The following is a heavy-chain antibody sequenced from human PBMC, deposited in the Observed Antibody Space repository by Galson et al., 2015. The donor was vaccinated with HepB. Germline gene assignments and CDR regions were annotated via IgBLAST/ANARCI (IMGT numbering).Heavy chain of an antibody. CDR2: ISRNSGTI. J-gene: IGHJ6*02. Sequence: SLRLSCAASGFTLEHNAMHWVRQAPGKGLEWVSGISRNSGTIGYADSVKGRFTISRDNAKNSLYLQMNSLRAEDTALYYCAKDIGPLLYSYYFYRMEVWGQGTTVIVSS. V-gene: IGHV3-9*01. D-gene: IGHD2/OR15-2a*01. CDR3: AKDIGPLLYSYYFYRMEV. CDR1: GFTLEHNA.